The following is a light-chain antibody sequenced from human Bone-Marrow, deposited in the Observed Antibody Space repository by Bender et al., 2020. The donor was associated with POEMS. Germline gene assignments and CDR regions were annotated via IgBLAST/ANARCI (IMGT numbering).Light chain of an antibody. J-gene: IGLJ1*01. CDR3: SSLAGDNTYV. CDR2: EVT. V-gene: IGLV2-8*01. Sequence: QSTLTQPPSASGSPGQSVTISCTGTSSDVHFFKSVTWYQQYPGKAPKLLIYEVTKRPSGISNRFSGSKSGNTASLTVSGLQAEDDADYYCSSLAGDNTYVSGTGTSVTVL. CDR1: SSDVHFFKS.